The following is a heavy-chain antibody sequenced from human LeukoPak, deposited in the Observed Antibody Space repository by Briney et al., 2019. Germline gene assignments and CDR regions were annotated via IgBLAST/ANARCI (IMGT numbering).Heavy chain of an antibody. Sequence: PSETLSLTCTVSGGSISSYYWSWIRQPAGKGLEWIGSIYYSGSTYYNPSLKSRVTISVDTSKNQFSLKLSSVTAADTAVYYCARRGEAAVAGTGGFDYWGQGTLVTVSS. CDR1: GGSISSYY. CDR3: ARRGEAAVAGTGGFDY. CDR2: IYYSGST. D-gene: IGHD6-19*01. V-gene: IGHV4-59*05. J-gene: IGHJ4*02.